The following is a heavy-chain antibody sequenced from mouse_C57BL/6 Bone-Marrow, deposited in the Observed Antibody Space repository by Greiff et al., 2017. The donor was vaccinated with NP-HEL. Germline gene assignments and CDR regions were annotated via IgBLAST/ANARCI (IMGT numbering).Heavy chain of an antibody. CDR1: GYTFTDYY. CDR2: INPNNGGT. Sequence: EVQLQQSGPELVKPGASVKISCKASGYTFTDYYMNWVKQSHGKSLEWIGDINPNNGGTSYNQKFKGKATLTVDKSSSTAYMELRSLTSEDSAVYYCAREGGGSSCDYWGQGTTLTVSS. J-gene: IGHJ2*01. V-gene: IGHV1-26*01. CDR3: AREGGGSSCDY. D-gene: IGHD1-1*01.